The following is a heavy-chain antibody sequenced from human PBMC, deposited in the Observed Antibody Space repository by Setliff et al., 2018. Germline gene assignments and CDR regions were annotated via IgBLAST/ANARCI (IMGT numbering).Heavy chain of an antibody. Sequence: PSETLSLTCVVYGDSFSDYYWGWIRQPPGKGLEWIAEINHSGSTNYNPSLMSRVTMSVDTSRNQISLNLTSVTAADTAMYYCARERTIFGILVISGWFDPWGQGTVVTVSS. J-gene: IGHJ5*02. V-gene: IGHV4-34*10. CDR1: GDSFSDYY. CDR2: INHSGST. CDR3: ARERTIFGILVISGWFDP. D-gene: IGHD3-3*01.